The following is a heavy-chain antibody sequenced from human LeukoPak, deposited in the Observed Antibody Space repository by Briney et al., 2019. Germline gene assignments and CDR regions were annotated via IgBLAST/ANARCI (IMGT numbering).Heavy chain of an antibody. CDR2: ISYSGST. Sequence: SETLSLTCPVSGGSISSYYWSWIRQPPGKGQEWIGYISYSGSTKYNPSLKSRVTISIDTSKKQFSLNLSSVTAADTAVYYCARHRQYDADVFDIWGQGTMVTVSS. D-gene: IGHD2-8*01. CDR1: GGSISSYY. CDR3: ARHRQYDADVFDI. J-gene: IGHJ3*02. V-gene: IGHV4-59*08.